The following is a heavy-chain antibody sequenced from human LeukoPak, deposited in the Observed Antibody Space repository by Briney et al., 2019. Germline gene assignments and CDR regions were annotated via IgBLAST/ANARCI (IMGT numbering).Heavy chain of an antibody. CDR1: GYTFTSYG. Sequence: ASVKVSCRASGYTFTSYGISWVRQAPGQGLEWMGWISAYNGNTNYAQKLQGRDTMTTDTSTSTAYMELRSLRSDDTAVYYCAREGHYYDSSGLFDYWGQGTLVTVSS. CDR3: AREGHYYDSSGLFDY. J-gene: IGHJ4*02. V-gene: IGHV1-18*01. CDR2: ISAYNGNT. D-gene: IGHD3-22*01.